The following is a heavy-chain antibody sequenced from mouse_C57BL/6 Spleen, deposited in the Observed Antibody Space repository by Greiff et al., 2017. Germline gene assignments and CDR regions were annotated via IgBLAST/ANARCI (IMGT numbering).Heavy chain of an antibody. J-gene: IGHJ1*03. CDR2: IDPSDSYT. D-gene: IGHD1-1*01. CDR1: GYTFTSYW. Sequence: QVQLQQPGAELVMPGASVKLSCKASGYTFTSYWMHWVKQRPGQGLEWIGEIDPSDSYTNYNQKFKGKSTLTVDKSSSTAYMQLSSLTSEDSAVYYCARYYGSPSWYVDVWGTGTTVTVSS. V-gene: IGHV1-69*01. CDR3: ARYYGSPSWYVDV.